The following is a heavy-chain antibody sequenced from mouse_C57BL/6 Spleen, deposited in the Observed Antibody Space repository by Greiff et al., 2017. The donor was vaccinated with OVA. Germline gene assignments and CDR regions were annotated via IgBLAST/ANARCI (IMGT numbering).Heavy chain of an antibody. Sequence: QVQLKQPGAELVKPGASVKLSCKASGYTFTSYWMHWVKQRPGQGLEWIGMIHPNSGSTNYNEKFKSKATLTVDKSSSTAYMQLSSLTSEDSAVYYCARVDYDEDYYAMDYWGQGTSVTVSS. J-gene: IGHJ4*01. CDR2: IHPNSGST. D-gene: IGHD2-4*01. CDR3: ARVDYDEDYYAMDY. V-gene: IGHV1-64*01. CDR1: GYTFTSYW.